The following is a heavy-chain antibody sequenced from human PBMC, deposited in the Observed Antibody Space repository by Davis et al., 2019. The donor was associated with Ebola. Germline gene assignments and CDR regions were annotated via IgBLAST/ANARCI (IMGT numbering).Heavy chain of an antibody. V-gene: IGHV1-18*04. CDR3: ARDAVAGPFDY. CDR2: INPHNGNT. J-gene: IGHJ4*02. CDR1: GYTFTSYG. D-gene: IGHD6-19*01. Sequence: AASVKVSCKASGYTFTSYGITWVRQAPGQGLEWMGWINPHNGNTNYAQNVQGRVTMTTDTSTSTAYMEVGSLRSDDTAVYYCARDAVAGPFDYWGQGTLVTVSS.